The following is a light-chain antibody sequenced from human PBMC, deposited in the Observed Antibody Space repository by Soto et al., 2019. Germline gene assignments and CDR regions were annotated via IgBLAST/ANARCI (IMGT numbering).Light chain of an antibody. CDR2: DVF. CDR1: QSVSTW. CDR3: QHYNDYSSWS. J-gene: IGKJ1*01. Sequence: DIQMTQSPSTLSASVGDRVTITCRASQSVSTWLAWYQQKPGQAPKLLIYDVFTLTSGVPSRFSDSGSETEFTLTISGLQPGDFATYYCQHYNDYSSWSFGQGTKV. V-gene: IGKV1-5*01.